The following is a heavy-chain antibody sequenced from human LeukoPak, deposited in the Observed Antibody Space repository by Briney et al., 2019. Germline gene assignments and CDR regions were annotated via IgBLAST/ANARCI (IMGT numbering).Heavy chain of an antibody. CDR2: IKQDGSEK. CDR3: ARGSLAGVAFYFDY. J-gene: IGHJ4*02. V-gene: IGHV3-7*01. CDR1: GFTFSSYW. Sequence: GGSLRLSCAASGFTFSSYWMSWVRQAPGKGLEWVANIKQDGSEKYYVDSVKGRFTISRDNAKNSLYLQMNSLRAEDTAVYYCARGSLAGVAFYFDYWGQGTLVTVSS. D-gene: IGHD3-16*01.